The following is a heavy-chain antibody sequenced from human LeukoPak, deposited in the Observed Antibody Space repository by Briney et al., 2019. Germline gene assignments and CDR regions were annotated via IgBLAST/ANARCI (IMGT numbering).Heavy chain of an antibody. CDR1: GYTFTGYY. D-gene: IGHD6-13*01. CDR3: ARGDTTSWYLSR. J-gene: IGHJ4*02. Sequence: ASVTVSCKASGYTFTGYYMHWVRQAPGQGLEWMGWINPNTGGTNSAQKFQGRVTMTRDTSISTAYMELSRLRSDDTALYYCARGDTTSWYLSRWGQGTLVSVSS. CDR2: INPNTGGT. V-gene: IGHV1-2*02.